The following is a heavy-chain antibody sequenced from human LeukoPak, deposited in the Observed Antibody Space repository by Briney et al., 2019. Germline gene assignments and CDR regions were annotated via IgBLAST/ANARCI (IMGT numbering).Heavy chain of an antibody. CDR3: ARVIASGAALGY. Sequence: GGSLRLSCAASGFTFDDYGMSWVRQAPGKGLEWVSGINWNGGSTGYADSVKGRFTISRDNAKNSLYLQMNSLRAEDTALYHCARVIASGAALGYWGQGTLVSVSS. CDR1: GFTFDDYG. J-gene: IGHJ4*02. CDR2: INWNGGST. D-gene: IGHD6-6*01. V-gene: IGHV3-20*01.